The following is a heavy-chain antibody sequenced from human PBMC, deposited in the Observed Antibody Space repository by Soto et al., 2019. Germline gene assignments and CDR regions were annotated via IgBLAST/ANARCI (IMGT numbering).Heavy chain of an antibody. CDR2: INSDGSVS. Sequence: EVQLVGSGGGLVQPGGSLRLSCAASGFTFGNYWMYWVRQAPGKGLVWVSRINSDGSVSSYADSVKGRLTISRDNVKNTLYLQMDSLRVEDTAVYYCARGDCVGGTCYSLAGSFYYYMDVRGKGTTVTVFS. CDR1: GFTFGNYW. CDR3: ARGDCVGGTCYSLAGSFYYYMDV. J-gene: IGHJ6*03. D-gene: IGHD2-15*01. V-gene: IGHV3-74*01.